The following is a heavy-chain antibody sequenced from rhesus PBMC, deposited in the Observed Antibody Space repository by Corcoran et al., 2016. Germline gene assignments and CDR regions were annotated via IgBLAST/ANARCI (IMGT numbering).Heavy chain of an antibody. CDR1: GGSISICYY. J-gene: IGHJ4*01. Sequence: QVQLQESGPGVVKPSETLSLTCAVFGGSISICYYLSWFRQPPGKGLEWIGYIKGRMRSTNTNPSLKNRVTISKDAAKNQFSRKLSAVTAADTAVYYCASGTNYPAPYFDYWGQGVLVTVSS. CDR3: ASGTNYPAPYFDY. CDR2: IKGRMRST. D-gene: IGHD4-17*01. V-gene: IGHV4-76*01.